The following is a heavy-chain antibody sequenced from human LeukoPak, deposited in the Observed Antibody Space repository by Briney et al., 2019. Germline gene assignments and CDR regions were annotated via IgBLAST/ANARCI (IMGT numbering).Heavy chain of an antibody. CDR2: ISWNSGSI. Sequence: PGGSLRLSCAASGFTFDDYAMHWVRQAPGKGLEWVSGISWNSGSIGYADSVKGRFTISRDNAKNSLYLQMNSLRAEDTAVYYCARSPDLAKVATKEPRQKGRIDYWGQGTLVTVSS. V-gene: IGHV3-9*01. CDR1: GFTFDDYA. J-gene: IGHJ4*02. CDR3: ARSPDLAKVATKEPRQKGRIDY. D-gene: IGHD5-12*01.